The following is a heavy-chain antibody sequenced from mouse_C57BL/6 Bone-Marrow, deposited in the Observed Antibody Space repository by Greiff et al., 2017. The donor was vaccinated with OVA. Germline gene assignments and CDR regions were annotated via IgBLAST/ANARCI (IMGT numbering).Heavy chain of an antibody. V-gene: IGHV1-78*01. CDR3: ARGGAQAAWFAY. Sequence: VKLVESDAELVKPGASVKISCKVSGYTFTDHTIHWMKQRPEQGLEWIGYIYPRDGSTKYNEKFKGKATLTADKSSSTAYMQLNSLTSEDSAVYFCARGGAQAAWFAYWGQGTLVTVSA. D-gene: IGHD3-2*02. CDR2: IYPRDGST. J-gene: IGHJ3*01. CDR1: GYTFTDHT.